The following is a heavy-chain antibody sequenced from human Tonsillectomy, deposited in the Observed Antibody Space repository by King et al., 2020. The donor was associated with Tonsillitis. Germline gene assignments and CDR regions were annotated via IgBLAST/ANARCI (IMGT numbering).Heavy chain of an antibody. CDR1: GFTFDDYA. Sequence: VQLVESGGGLVQPGRSLRLSCAASGFTFDDYAMHWVRQAPGKGLEWVSGISWNSGSIGYSDSVKGRFTISRDNAKHSLYLQMNSLRAEDTALYYCAKPHSKTYVYGSSGFDVFDIWGQGTMLTVSS. CDR2: ISWNSGSI. CDR3: AKPHSKTYVYGSSGFDVFDI. J-gene: IGHJ3*02. V-gene: IGHV3-9*01. D-gene: IGHD3-22*01.